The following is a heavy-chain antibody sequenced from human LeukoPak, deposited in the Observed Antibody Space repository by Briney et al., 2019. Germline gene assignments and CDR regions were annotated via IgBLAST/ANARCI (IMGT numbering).Heavy chain of an antibody. Sequence: PSETLSLTCTVSGGSISSYYWSWIRQPPGKGLEWIGYIYYSGSTNYNPSLESRVTISVDTSKNRSSLKLRSVTAADTAVYYCARTTEGYAGGPGYSYYYYMDVWGKGTTVTISS. CDR2: IYYSGST. J-gene: IGHJ6*03. CDR3: ARTTEGYAGGPGYSYYYYMDV. D-gene: IGHD5-12*01. V-gene: IGHV4-59*01. CDR1: GGSISSYY.